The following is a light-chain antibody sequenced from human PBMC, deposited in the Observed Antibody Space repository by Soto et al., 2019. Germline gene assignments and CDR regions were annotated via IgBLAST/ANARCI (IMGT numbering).Light chain of an antibody. CDR3: SSYTSSSTVV. J-gene: IGLJ2*01. Sequence: QSALTQPASVSGSPGQSSTISCTGTSSDVGGYNYVSWYQQHPGKAPKLMIYDDSNRPSGVSNRLTGSMSSNTASLTISGLQAEDEADYYCSSYTSSSTVVFGGGTKPTV. CDR1: SSDVGGYNY. CDR2: DDS. V-gene: IGLV2-14*03.